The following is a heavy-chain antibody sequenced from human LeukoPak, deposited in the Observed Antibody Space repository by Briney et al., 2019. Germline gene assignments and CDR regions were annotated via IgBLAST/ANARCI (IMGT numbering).Heavy chain of an antibody. CDR3: SRVEDYYTSGRY. CDR2: IRSKAYGGTT. J-gene: IGHJ4*02. Sequence: PGGSLRLSCAASGFTFSSYSMSWVRQAPGKGLEWLGFIRSKAYGGTTEYAASVKGRFVISRDDSRSVAYLQMNSLKTEDTALYYCSRVEDYYTSGRYWGQGTPVTVSS. CDR1: GFTFSSYS. V-gene: IGHV3-49*04. D-gene: IGHD3-10*01.